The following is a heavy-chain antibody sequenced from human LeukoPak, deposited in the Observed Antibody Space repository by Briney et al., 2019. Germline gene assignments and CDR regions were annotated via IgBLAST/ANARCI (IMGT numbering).Heavy chain of an antibody. J-gene: IGHJ4*02. Sequence: AGGPLRFSCAALGFTLSTIGIGWVGQAPGRGLEWVAGIVVIAGSTSYAVALNGRLTISRDKPKNTRYLQMNSLRSEDTAVYLCARRGVVIRVILVGFHKEAFYFDSWGQGALVTVSS. V-gene: IGHV3-23*01. CDR2: IVVIAGST. CDR1: GFTLSTIG. CDR3: ARRGVVIRVILVGFHKEAFYFDS. D-gene: IGHD3-22*01.